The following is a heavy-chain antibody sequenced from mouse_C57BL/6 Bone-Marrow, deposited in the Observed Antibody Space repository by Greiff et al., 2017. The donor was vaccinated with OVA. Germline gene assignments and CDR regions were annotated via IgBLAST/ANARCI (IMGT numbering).Heavy chain of an antibody. D-gene: IGHD2-3*01. J-gene: IGHJ2*01. CDR1: GYTFTDHY. CDR2: IYPGSGNT. CDR3: ARDDGYFFEY. Sequence: LVESGAEVVRPGASVKLSCKASGYTFTDHYINWVKQRPGQGLEWIARIYPGSGNTYYNEKFKGKATLTAEKSSNTASMQLSSLTSEDSAVYFCARDDGYFFEYWGQGTTLTVSS. V-gene: IGHV1-76*01.